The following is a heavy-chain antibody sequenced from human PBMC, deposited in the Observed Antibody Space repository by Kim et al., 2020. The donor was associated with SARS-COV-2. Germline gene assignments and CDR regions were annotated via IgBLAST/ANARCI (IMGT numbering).Heavy chain of an antibody. D-gene: IGHD2-15*01. Sequence: GESLKISCKGSGYTFTSYWIAWVRQMSGKGLEWMGIIYPGDSDTRYRPSFQGQVTISADKSISTAYLQWSSLKASDSAMYYCARQQSGYCSGGSCYPDYWGQGTLVTVSS. V-gene: IGHV5-51*01. J-gene: IGHJ4*02. CDR1: GYTFTSYW. CDR3: ARQQSGYCSGGSCYPDY. CDR2: IYPGDSDT.